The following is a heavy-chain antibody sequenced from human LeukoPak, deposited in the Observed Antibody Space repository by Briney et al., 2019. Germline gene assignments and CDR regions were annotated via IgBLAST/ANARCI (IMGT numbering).Heavy chain of an antibody. V-gene: IGHV4-39*07. D-gene: IGHD3-22*01. CDR3: ARYYDSSGYWSTPHFDY. J-gene: IGHJ4*02. Sequence: SETLSLTCTVSGGSISSSSYYWGWIRQPPGKGLEWIGSIYYSGSTYYNPSLKSRVTISVDTSKNQFSLKLSSVTAADTAVYYCARYYDSSGYWSTPHFDYWGQGTLVTVSS. CDR1: GGSISSSSYY. CDR2: IYYSGST.